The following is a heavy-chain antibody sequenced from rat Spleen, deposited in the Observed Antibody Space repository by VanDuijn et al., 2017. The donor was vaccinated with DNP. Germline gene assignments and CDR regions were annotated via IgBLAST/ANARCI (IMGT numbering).Heavy chain of an antibody. J-gene: IGHJ3*01. V-gene: IGHV5-25*01. D-gene: IGHD3-1*01. CDR3: VRRGGKGLFSK. CDR1: GFPFSSYD. Sequence: EVQLVESGGGLVQPGRSLKLSCAASGFPFSSYDMAWVRQAPSTGLEWVASVNTGGGITYYLDSVKGRFIVSRDNAKSTLDLQMDSLRSEDTATYYCVRRGGKGLFSKWGQGTLVTVSS. CDR2: VNTGGGIT.